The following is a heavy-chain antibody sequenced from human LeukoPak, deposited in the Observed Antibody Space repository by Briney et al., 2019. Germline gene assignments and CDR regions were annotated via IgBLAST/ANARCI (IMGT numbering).Heavy chain of an antibody. CDR3: ARESGAYCPFGF. Sequence: SETLSLTCAVSGGSILTTSWWRWVRQPPGKGLEWIGEVHLSGASNYNPSLKSRVSMSIDNSKNQLSLKLTSVTAADTAIYYCARESGAYCPFGFWGQGTLVTVSS. V-gene: IGHV4-4*02. CDR2: VHLSGAS. J-gene: IGHJ4*02. D-gene: IGHD1-26*01. CDR1: GGSILTTSW.